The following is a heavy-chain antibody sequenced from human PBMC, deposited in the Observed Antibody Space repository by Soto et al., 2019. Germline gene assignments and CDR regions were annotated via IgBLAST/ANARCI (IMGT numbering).Heavy chain of an antibody. D-gene: IGHD3-3*01. CDR2: ISSSSSYI. J-gene: IGHJ6*02. Sequence: EVQLVESGGGLVKPGGSLRLSCAASGFTFSSYSMNWVRQAPGTGREWVSSISSSSSYIYYADSVKGRFTISRDNAKNSLYLQMNSLRAEDTAVYYCARDRMKYYDFWSGHSGYYYYGMDVWGQGTTVTVSS. V-gene: IGHV3-21*01. CDR1: GFTFSSYS. CDR3: ARDRMKYYDFWSGHSGYYYYGMDV.